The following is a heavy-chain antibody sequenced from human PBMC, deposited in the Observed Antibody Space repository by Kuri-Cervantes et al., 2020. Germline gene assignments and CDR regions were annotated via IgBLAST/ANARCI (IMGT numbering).Heavy chain of an antibody. D-gene: IGHD2-15*01. CDR1: GYTFTSYG. J-gene: IGHJ4*02. Sequence: ASVKVSCKASGYTFTSYGISWVRQAPGQGLEWMGWINPNSGVTNYAQKFQGRVTMTRDTSISTAYMELSRLRSDDTAVYYCAREISVVAGPIDYWGQGTLVTVSS. CDR2: INPNSGVT. V-gene: IGHV1-18*01. CDR3: AREISVVAGPIDY.